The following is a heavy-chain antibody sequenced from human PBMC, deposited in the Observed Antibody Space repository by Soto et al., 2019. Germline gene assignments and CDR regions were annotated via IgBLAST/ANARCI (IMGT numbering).Heavy chain of an antibody. Sequence: QVQLVQSGAEVKKPGASVKISCKASGYTFISYDINWVRQATGQGLEWMGWRNPNSGNTGYAQKFQGRVTMTRNTSISTAYMELSSLRTEDTAVYYCARGGEWFGAFDPWGQGTLVTVSS. CDR3: ARGGEWFGAFDP. J-gene: IGHJ5*02. V-gene: IGHV1-8*01. D-gene: IGHD3-10*01. CDR1: GYTFISYD. CDR2: RNPNSGNT.